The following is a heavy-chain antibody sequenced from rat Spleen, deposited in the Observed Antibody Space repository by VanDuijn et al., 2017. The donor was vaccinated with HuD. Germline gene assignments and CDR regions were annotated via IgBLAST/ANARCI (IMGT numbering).Heavy chain of an antibody. CDR3: GRDNNYKAY. V-gene: IGHV3-3*01. CDR1: GYSITSSYR. Sequence: EVQLQESGPGLVKPSQSLSLTCSVTGYSITSSYRWNWIRKFPGNKLEWMGYINSEGTTNYNPSLKSRISITRDTSKNQFFLQVNSVTTEDTATYYCGRDNNYKAYWGQGVLVTVSS. J-gene: IGHJ2*01. CDR2: INSEGTT. D-gene: IGHD1-10*01.